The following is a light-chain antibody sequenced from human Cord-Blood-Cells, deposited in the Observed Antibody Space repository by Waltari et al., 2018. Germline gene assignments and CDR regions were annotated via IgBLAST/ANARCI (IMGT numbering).Light chain of an antibody. CDR2: DVS. CDR1: SSDVGGYNY. J-gene: IGLJ2*01. CDR3: CSYAGSYTFDVV. V-gene: IGLV2-11*01. Sequence: QSALTQPRSVSGSPGQSVTISCTGTSSDVGGYNYVSWYQQHPGKAPKLMIYDVSKRPSAVPDRFSGSKSGNTASLTISGLQAEDEADYYCCSYAGSYTFDVVFGGGTKLTVL.